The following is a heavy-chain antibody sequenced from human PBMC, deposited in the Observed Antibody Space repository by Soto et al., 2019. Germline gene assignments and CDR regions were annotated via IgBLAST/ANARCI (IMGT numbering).Heavy chain of an antibody. CDR3: GKGGTGYYDFWSGYHTDY. CDR1: GFTFNSYA. Sequence: EVQLLESGGGVVQPGGSLRLSCAASGFTFNSYAMSWVRQAPGKGLEWVSTISGSGGSTYNADSVKGRFTISRDNSKETLQLQMSSLGAEDTAVYYCGKGGTGYYDFWSGYHTDYWGQGTLVNGS. D-gene: IGHD3-3*01. J-gene: IGHJ4*02. V-gene: IGHV3-23*01. CDR2: ISGSGGST.